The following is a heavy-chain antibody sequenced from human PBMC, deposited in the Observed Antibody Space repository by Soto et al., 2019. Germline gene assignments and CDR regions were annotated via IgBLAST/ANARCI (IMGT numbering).Heavy chain of an antibody. CDR3: ARSKYSSSWYLFWYVDF. Sequence: QVQLVESGGGVVQPGRSLRLSCAASGFTFSSYAMHWVRQAPGKGLEWVAVISYDGSNKYYANSVQGRLTISRDNSKNTLYLQINSLRAEDTAVYYCARSKYSSSWYLFWYVDFWGRGTLVTVSS. D-gene: IGHD6-13*01. J-gene: IGHJ2*01. CDR1: GFTFSSYA. CDR2: ISYDGSNK. V-gene: IGHV3-30-3*01.